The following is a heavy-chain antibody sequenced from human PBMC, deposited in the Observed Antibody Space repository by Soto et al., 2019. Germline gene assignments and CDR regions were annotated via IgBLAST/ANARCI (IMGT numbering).Heavy chain of an antibody. CDR1: GYTFTSFG. J-gene: IGHJ4*02. CDR2: MNPYDGNT. V-gene: IGHV1-18*01. CDR3: VRDLRGTEGHFDH. D-gene: IGHD4-17*01. Sequence: QVQLLQSGAELKRPGASVKVSCKASGYTFTSFGISWVRQAPGQGLEWMGWMNPYDGNTDHAQNFKDRMTTTTDTSTSTAYMELRSLTSDDTAVYYCVRDLRGTEGHFDHWGQGTLVTVSS.